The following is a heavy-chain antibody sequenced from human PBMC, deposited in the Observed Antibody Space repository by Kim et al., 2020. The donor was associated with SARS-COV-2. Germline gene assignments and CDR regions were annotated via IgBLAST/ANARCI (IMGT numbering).Heavy chain of an antibody. CDR3: ARAPPITGSALDY. V-gene: IGHV4-31*02. J-gene: IGHJ4*02. Sequence: SNQSLTRRFTRSVDTSKNQFSLKLSSVTAADTAVYYCARAPPITGSALDYWGQGTLVTVSS. D-gene: IGHD1-20*01.